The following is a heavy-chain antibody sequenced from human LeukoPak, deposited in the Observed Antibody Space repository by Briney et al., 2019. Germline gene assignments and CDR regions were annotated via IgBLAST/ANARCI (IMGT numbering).Heavy chain of an antibody. Sequence: PGRSLRLSCVASGFTFSTYGMHWVRQTPGKGLEWVTLISYGGSNKYYADSVKGRFTISRDNSKNTLYLQMNSLRAEDTAVYYCARGACSSTSCYGSDWYFDLWGRGTLVTGSS. CDR2: ISYGGSNK. V-gene: IGHV3-30*03. CDR1: GFTFSTYG. D-gene: IGHD2-2*01. J-gene: IGHJ2*01. CDR3: ARGACSSTSCYGSDWYFDL.